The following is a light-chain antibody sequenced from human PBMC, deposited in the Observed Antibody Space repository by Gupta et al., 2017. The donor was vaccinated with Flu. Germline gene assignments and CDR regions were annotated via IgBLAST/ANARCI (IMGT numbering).Light chain of an antibody. V-gene: IGLV3-1*01. CDR2: QDS. Sequence: SYELTQPPSVSVSPGQTASITCSGDKLGDKYACWYPQKPAPSPVLVIYQDSKRPSGIPERFSGSDSGTTATLTISGTQAMDESDYYCQAWDSSFVVFGGGTKLTVL. CDR1: KLGDKY. CDR3: QAWDSSFVV. J-gene: IGLJ2*01.